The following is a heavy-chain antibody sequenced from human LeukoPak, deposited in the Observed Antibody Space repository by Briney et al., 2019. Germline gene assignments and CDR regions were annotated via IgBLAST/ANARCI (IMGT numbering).Heavy chain of an antibody. D-gene: IGHD1-26*01. CDR3: VRVVGEAFFDY. V-gene: IGHV3-72*01. CDR1: GFTFSNYA. Sequence: GGSLRLSCAASGFTFSNYAMSWVRQAPGKGLEWVGRTRKKVNSYITEYAASVKGRFTISRDDSKNSLYLQLNSLKTEDTAVYYCVRVVGEAFFDYWGQGTLVTVSS. J-gene: IGHJ4*02. CDR2: TRKKVNSYIT.